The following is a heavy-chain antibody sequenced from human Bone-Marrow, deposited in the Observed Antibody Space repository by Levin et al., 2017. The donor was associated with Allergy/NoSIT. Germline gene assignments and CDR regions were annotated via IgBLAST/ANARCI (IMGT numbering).Heavy chain of an antibody. D-gene: IGHD2-21*01. CDR1: GFTFNNYG. CDR3: AKWVSYCGGDCYWFAPFDC. J-gene: IGHJ4*02. CDR2: ISGSGNNI. Sequence: LSLTCAASGFTFNNYGLSWVRQAPGKGLEWVSAISGSGNNIYYADSVRGRFTISRDNSKNTLDLQLNSLTAEDTAVYYCAKWVSYCGGDCYWFAPFDCWGQGALVTVSS. V-gene: IGHV3-23*01.